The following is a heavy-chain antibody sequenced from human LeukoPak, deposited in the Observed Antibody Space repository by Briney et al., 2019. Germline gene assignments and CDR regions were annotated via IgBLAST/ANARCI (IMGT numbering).Heavy chain of an antibody. J-gene: IGHJ5*02. Sequence: SETLSLTCAVYGGSFSGYYWSWIRQPPGKGLEWIGEINHSGSTNYNPSLKSRVTISVDTSKNQFSLRLSSVTAADTAVYYCARESNYRFDPWGQGTLVTVSS. D-gene: IGHD5-24*01. CDR3: ARESNYRFDP. V-gene: IGHV4-34*01. CDR1: GGSFSGYY. CDR2: INHSGST.